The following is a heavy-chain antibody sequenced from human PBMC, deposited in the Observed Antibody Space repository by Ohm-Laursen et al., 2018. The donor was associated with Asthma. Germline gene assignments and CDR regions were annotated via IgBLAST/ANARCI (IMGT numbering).Heavy chain of an antibody. V-gene: IGHV3-9*01. D-gene: IGHD1-26*01. J-gene: IGHJ6*02. Sequence: SLRLSCSASGFTFDDYAMHWVRQAPGKGLEWVSGISWNSGSIGYADSVKGRFTISRDNSKNTLYLQMNSLRAEDTAVYYCARERSGSYFTWHYYYAMDVWGQGTTVTVSS. CDR3: ARERSGSYFTWHYYYAMDV. CDR2: ISWNSGSI. CDR1: GFTFDDYA.